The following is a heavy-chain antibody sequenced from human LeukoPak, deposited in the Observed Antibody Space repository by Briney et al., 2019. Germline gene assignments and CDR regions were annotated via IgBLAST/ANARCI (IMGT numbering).Heavy chain of an antibody. CDR2: IYSGGTT. CDR3: AKDRTVGASYWYFDL. V-gene: IGHV3-53*01. J-gene: IGHJ2*01. CDR1: GFTFSGSA. D-gene: IGHD1-26*01. Sequence: GGSLRLSCAASGFTFSGSAMHWVRQASGKGLEWVSIIYSGGTTYYADSVKGRFTISRDSSKNTLFLHMNTLRAEDTAIYYCAKDRTVGASYWYFDLWGRGTLVTVSS.